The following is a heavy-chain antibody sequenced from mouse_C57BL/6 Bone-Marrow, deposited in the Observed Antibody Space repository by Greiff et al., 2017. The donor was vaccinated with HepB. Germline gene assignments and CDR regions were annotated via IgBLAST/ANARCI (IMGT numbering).Heavy chain of an antibody. CDR3: ARPFDY. J-gene: IGHJ2*01. CDR1: GYAFSSSW. Sequence: QVQLQQSGPELVKPGASVKISCKASGYAFSSSWMNWVKQRPGKGLEWIGRIYPGDGDTNYNGKFKGKATLTADKSSSTAYMQLSSMTSEDSAVYFCARPFDYWGQGTTLTVSS. CDR2: IYPGDGDT. V-gene: IGHV1-82*01.